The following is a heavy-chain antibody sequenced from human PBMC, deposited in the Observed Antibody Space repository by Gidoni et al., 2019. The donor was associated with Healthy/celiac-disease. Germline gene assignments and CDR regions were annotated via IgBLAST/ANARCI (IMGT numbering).Heavy chain of an antibody. CDR3: ARDRTTIFGVVPFDY. V-gene: IGHV3-21*01. CDR1: GFTFSSYS. CDR2: ISSSSSYI. J-gene: IGHJ4*02. Sequence: EVQLVESGGGLVKPGGSLRLSCAASGFTFSSYSMNWVRQAPGKGLEWVSSISSSSSYIYYADSVKGRFTISRDNAKNSLYLQMNSLRAEDTAVYYCARDRTTIFGVVPFDYWGQGTLVTVSS. D-gene: IGHD3-3*01.